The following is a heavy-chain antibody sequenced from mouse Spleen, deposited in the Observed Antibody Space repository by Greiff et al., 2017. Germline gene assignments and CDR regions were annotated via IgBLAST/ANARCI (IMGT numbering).Heavy chain of an antibody. CDR3: ARMDYGSYYYAMDY. J-gene: IGHJ4*01. V-gene: IGHV1-39*01. CDR1: GYSFTDYN. Sequence: VQLKESGPELVKPGASVKISCKASGYSFTDYNMNWVKQSNGKSLEWIGVINPNYGTTSYNQKFKGKATLTVDQSSSTAYMQLNSLTSEDSAVYYCARMDYGSYYYAMDYWGQGTSVTVSS. CDR2: INPNYGTT. D-gene: IGHD2-2*01.